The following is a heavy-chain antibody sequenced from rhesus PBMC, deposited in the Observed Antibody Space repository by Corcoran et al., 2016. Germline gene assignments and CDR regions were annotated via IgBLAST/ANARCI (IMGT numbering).Heavy chain of an antibody. Sequence: QLQLQESGPGLVKPLETLSRTCTVSVGSISSNYLRWLRQPPGKVLEWIGHIYDRGTSTNYNPSLMSRVTLSVDTSKNQFSLKLSSVTAADTAVYYCARLPTGVWSRGVLFTVSS. J-gene: IGHJ5-2*02. CDR2: IYDRGTST. V-gene: IGHV4S11*01. D-gene: IGHD4-11*01. CDR3: ARLPTGV. CDR1: VGSISSNY.